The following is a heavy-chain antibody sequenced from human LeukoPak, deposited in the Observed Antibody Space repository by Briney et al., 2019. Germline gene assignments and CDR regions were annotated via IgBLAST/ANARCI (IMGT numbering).Heavy chain of an antibody. CDR2: IYYSGST. CDR3: ARYGYSYGIGY. V-gene: IGHV4-59*01. Sequence: SETLSLTCTVSGGSISSYYWSWIRQPPGKGLERIGYIYYSGSTNYNPSLKSRVTISVDTSKNQFSLKLSSVTAADTAVYYCARYGYSYGIGYWGQGTLVTVSS. D-gene: IGHD5-18*01. J-gene: IGHJ4*02. CDR1: GGSISSYY.